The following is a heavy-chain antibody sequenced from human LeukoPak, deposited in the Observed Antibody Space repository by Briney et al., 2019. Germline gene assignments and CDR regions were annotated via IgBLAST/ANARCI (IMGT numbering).Heavy chain of an antibody. CDR3: ARELSNYDFWL. V-gene: IGHV3-48*01. D-gene: IGHD3-3*01. J-gene: IGHJ4*02. CDR1: GFIFIRYN. CDR2: ISSSGTI. Sequence: GGSLRLSCAASGFIFIRYNMNWVRQAPGKGLEWVSYISSSGTIYYADSVKGRFTISRDNAKNSLYLQMNSLRAEDTAVYYCARELSNYDFWLWGQGTLVTVSS.